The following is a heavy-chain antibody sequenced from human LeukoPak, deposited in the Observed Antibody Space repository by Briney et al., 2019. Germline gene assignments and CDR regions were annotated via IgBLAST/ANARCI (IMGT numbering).Heavy chain of an antibody. CDR3: ATPGRYSSSWYEFDY. D-gene: IGHD6-13*01. CDR1: GYTFTGYY. CDR2: INPSGGST. V-gene: IGHV1-46*01. Sequence: GASVKVSCKASGYTFTGYYMHWVRQAPGQGLEWMGIINPSGGSTSYAQKFQGRVTMTRDMSTSTVYMELSSLRSEDTAVYYCATPGRYSSSWYEFDYWGQGTLVTVSS. J-gene: IGHJ4*02.